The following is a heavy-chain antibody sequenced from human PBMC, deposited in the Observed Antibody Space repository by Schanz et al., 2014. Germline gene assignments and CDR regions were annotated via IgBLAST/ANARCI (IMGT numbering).Heavy chain of an antibody. CDR2: INYSGSA. D-gene: IGHD4-17*01. CDR3: ARDRGHGDLPGDI. Sequence: QVQLQESGPGLVKPSGTLSLTCAVSGASISSSNWWSCVRQPPGKGLEWIGEINYSGSAHYNPSLKSRVTISVDTSKNQFSLNLSSATAADTAVYYCARDRGHGDLPGDIWGQGTMVTVSS. J-gene: IGHJ3*02. CDR1: GASISSSNW. V-gene: IGHV4-4*02.